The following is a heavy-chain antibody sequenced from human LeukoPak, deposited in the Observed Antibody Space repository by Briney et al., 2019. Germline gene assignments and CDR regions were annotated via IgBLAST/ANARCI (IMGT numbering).Heavy chain of an antibody. V-gene: IGHV3-74*01. CDR3: ASDFWSGYYTPMGVNY. CDR1: GFTFSRYW. Sequence: GGSLRLSCAASGFTFSRYWMHWVRQAPGKGLVWVSRINSDGNSTSYADSVKGRFTISRDNAKNTLYLQMNSLRAEDTAVYYCASDFWSGYYTPMGVNYWGQGTLVTVSS. D-gene: IGHD3-3*01. CDR2: INSDGNST. J-gene: IGHJ4*02.